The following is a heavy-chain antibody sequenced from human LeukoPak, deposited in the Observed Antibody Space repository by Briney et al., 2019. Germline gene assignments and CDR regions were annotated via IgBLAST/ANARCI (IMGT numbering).Heavy chain of an antibody. CDR2: IHYDGSNN. CDR1: GFTFSSYA. V-gene: IGHV3-30*02. J-gene: IGHJ6*03. CDR3: AKGGGYEAQYYYYYLDV. D-gene: IGHD5-12*01. Sequence: GGSLRLSCAASGFTFSSYAMHWVRQAPGKGLEWVAFIHYDGSNNYYADSVKGRFTISRDNSKNTLYLQMKSLRAEDTAVYYCAKGGGYEAQYYYYYLDVWGKGTTVTISS.